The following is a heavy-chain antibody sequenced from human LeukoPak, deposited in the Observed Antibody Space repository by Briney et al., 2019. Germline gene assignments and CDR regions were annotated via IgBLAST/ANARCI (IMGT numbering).Heavy chain of an antibody. CDR1: GGSIGTYY. D-gene: IGHD3-16*02. CDR2: IYVTGN. CDR3: ARHIGGGIEDMDV. Sequence: SETLSLTCTVSGGSIGTYYWSWVRQSPGKGLEWIGYIYVTGNRYNPYLQSRVTISVDTSRNQFFLKISSVPAAHPAVYYCARHIGGGIEDMDVWGKATKVTVSS. V-gene: IGHV4-59*08. J-gene: IGHJ6*03.